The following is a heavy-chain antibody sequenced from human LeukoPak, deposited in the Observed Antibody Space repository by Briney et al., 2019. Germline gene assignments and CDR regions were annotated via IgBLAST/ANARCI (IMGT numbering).Heavy chain of an antibody. CDR2: INPSGAGT. V-gene: IGHV1-46*01. CDR1: GYTFTSHY. D-gene: IGHD3-22*01. J-gene: IGHJ4*02. CDR3: ARGDHYYDTSGYYPSGFDY. Sequence: ASVKVSCKASGYTFTSHYMHWVRQAPGQGLEWMGIINPSGAGTNYAQKFQGRLTMTRDMSTSTVYMELASLRSEDTAVYYCARGDHYYDTSGYYPSGFDYWGQGTLVTVSS.